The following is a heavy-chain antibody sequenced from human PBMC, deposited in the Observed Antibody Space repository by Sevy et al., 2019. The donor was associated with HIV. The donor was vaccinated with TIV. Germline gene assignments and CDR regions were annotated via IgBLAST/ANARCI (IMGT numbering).Heavy chain of an antibody. V-gene: IGHV3-30-3*01. J-gene: IGHJ5*02. D-gene: IGHD2-15*01. CDR1: GFTFSSYA. CDR3: ARDRCCSGGSCYPRGFDP. Sequence: GGSLRLSCAASGFTFSSYAMHWVRQAPGKGLEWVAVISYDGSNKYYADSVKGRFTISRDNSKNTLYLQMNSLRAEDTAVYYCARDRCCSGGSCYPRGFDPWGQGTLVTVSS. CDR2: ISYDGSNK.